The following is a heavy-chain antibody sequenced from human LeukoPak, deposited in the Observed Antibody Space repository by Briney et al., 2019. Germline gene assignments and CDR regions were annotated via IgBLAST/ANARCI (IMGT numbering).Heavy chain of an antibody. CDR1: GFTFSSYE. CDR2: ISSSGSTK. CDR3: ASPSTGYSGSWRPLGY. D-gene: IGHD6-13*01. Sequence: PGGSLRLSCAASGFTFSSYEMNWVRQAPGKGLEWVSYISSSGSTKYYADSVKGRFTISRDNAKNSLYVQMNSLRAEDTAVYYCASPSTGYSGSWRPLGYWGQGTLVTVSS. V-gene: IGHV3-48*03. J-gene: IGHJ4*02.